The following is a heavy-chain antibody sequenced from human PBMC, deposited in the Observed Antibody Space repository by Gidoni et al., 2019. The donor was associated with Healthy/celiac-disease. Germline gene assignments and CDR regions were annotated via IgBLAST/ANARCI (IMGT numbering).Heavy chain of an antibody. CDR3: ARPIAAAGTGFAFDI. CDR2: INPSGGNT. V-gene: IGHV1-46*03. J-gene: IGHJ3*02. Sequence: QVQLVQSGAEVKKPGASVTLSCTASGYTSTKYYIHWVRQAPGQGLEWMGTINPSGGNTRFAQKFQGRVTMTRDTSTSTVYMELSSLRSEDTAVYYCARPIAAAGTGFAFDIWGQGTMVTVSS. D-gene: IGHD6-13*01. CDR1: GYTSTKYY.